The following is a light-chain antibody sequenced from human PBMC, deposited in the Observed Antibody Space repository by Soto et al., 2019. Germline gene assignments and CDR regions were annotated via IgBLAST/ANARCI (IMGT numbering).Light chain of an antibody. V-gene: IGLV3-21*02. CDR3: QVCDTSSYDRSDPPSDRWV. CDR2: NDS. Sequence: SYELTQPPSVSVAPGQTAMITCAGNNIGNKNVHWYQQRPGQAPVLVVYNDSDRPSGIPDRLSASNSENTATLTISRVEAGDEADFYCQVCDTSSYDRSDPPSDRWVFGGGTKLTVL. CDR1: NIGNKN. J-gene: IGLJ3*02.